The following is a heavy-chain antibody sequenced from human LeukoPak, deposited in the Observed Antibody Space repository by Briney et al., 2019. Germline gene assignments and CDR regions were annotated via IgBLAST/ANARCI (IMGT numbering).Heavy chain of an antibody. D-gene: IGHD1-14*01. CDR2: IKEDESEK. CDR1: GFTFSTYW. J-gene: IGHJ4*02. Sequence: GGSLRLSCAVSGFTFSTYWMSWVRQAPGKGLEWVGNIKEDESEKYYVDSMKGRFTISRDNAKNSLYLQMNSLRVEDTAVYYCARDSFETDIDYWGQGTLVTVSS. V-gene: IGHV3-7*01. CDR3: ARDSFETDIDY.